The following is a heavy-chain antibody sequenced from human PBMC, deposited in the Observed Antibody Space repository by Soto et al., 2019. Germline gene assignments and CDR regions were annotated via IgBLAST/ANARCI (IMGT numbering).Heavy chain of an antibody. CDR3: ARASIAAAGDDY. V-gene: IGHV4-34*01. CDR2: INHSGST. D-gene: IGHD6-13*01. Sequence: SETLSLTCAVYGGSFSGYYWSWIRQPPGKGLEWIGEINHSGSTNYNPSLKSRVTISVDTSKNQFSLKLSSVTAADTAVYYCARASIAAAGDDYWGQGTLVTVSS. J-gene: IGHJ4*02. CDR1: GGSFSGYY.